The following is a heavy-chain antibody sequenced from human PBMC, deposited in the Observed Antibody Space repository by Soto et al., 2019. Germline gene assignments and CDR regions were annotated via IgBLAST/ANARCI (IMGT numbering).Heavy chain of an antibody. CDR3: ARKGRSGPRVNWFDP. J-gene: IGHJ5*02. D-gene: IGHD3-3*01. CDR2: IIPIFGTP. CDR1: GGTFSNHD. V-gene: IGHV1-69*12. Sequence: QVQLVQSGAEVKKPGSSVKVSCKASGGTFSNHDISWVRQAPGQGLEWMGGIIPIFGTPKYAQKFQGRVTITADESTSTAYMELSSLRSEDTAVYYCARKGRSGPRVNWFDPWGQGTLVTVSS.